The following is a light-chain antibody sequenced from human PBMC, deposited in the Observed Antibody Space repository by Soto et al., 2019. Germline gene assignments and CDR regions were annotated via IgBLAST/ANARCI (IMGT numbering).Light chain of an antibody. Sequence: QSALTQPASVSGSPGQSITISCTLTSSDFGSYNLVSWYQQHSGKAPKLLISEGSKRPSGVSSRFSGSKSGTTGSLTISGLQTEDEADYYCSSYTSSSSRFGTGSKVTVL. J-gene: IGLJ1*01. CDR3: SSYTSSSSR. V-gene: IGLV2-14*02. CDR2: EGS. CDR1: SSDFGSYNL.